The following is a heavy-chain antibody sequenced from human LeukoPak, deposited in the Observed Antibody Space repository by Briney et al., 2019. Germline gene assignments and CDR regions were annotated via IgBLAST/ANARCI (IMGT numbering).Heavy chain of an antibody. V-gene: IGHV3-23*01. CDR3: AKRASGSGTSLYYFDY. D-gene: IGHD3-10*01. CDR1: GFTFSSYA. CDR2: ISNSGGST. Sequence: GGSLRLSCAASGFTFSSYAMSWVRQAPGKGLEWVSVISNSGGSTFYADSVKGRFAISRDNSKNTLYLQMNSLRAEDTAVYYCAKRASGSGTSLYYFDYWGQGTLVTVSS. J-gene: IGHJ4*02.